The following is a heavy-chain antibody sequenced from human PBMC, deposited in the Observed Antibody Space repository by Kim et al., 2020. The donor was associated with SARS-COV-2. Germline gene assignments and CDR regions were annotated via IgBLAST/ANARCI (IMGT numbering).Heavy chain of an antibody. CDR2: IWYDGSNK. Sequence: GGSLRLSCAASGFTFSSYGMHWVRQAPGKGLEWVAVIWYDGSNKYYADSVKGRFTISRDNSKNTLYLQMNSLRAEDTAVYYCARDQPMYYDILTGYLDYWGQGTLVTVSS. CDR1: GFTFSSYG. V-gene: IGHV3-33*01. CDR3: ARDQPMYYDILTGYLDY. D-gene: IGHD3-9*01. J-gene: IGHJ4*02.